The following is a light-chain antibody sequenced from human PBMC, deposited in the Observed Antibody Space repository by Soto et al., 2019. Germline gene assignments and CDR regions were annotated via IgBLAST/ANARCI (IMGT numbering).Light chain of an antibody. J-gene: IGKJ1*01. V-gene: IGKV3-15*01. CDR1: QSVSNN. Sequence: EIVMTQFPATLSVPPGERATLSCRASQSVSNNLAWYQQKPGQAPRLLIYDASTRATGIPARFRGSGSGTEFTLSISSLQSEDFVVYYCQQYGSSGTFGQGTNVDIK. CDR3: QQYGSSGT. CDR2: DAS.